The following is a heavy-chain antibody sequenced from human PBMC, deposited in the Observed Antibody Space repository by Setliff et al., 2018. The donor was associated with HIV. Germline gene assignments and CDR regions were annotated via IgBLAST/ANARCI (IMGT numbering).Heavy chain of an antibody. D-gene: IGHD3-3*01. V-gene: IGHV4-59*02. Sequence: SETLSLTCSVSGGSVNSYHWSWIRQPPGKGLEWIGYIYKSGTTNYSPSLKSRVTISGDMSKKQFSLKLSSVTAADTAVYYCARDRRSIFGVDTKNWFDPWGQGTLVTVSS. CDR2: IYKSGTT. J-gene: IGHJ5*02. CDR1: GGSVNSYH. CDR3: ARDRRSIFGVDTKNWFDP.